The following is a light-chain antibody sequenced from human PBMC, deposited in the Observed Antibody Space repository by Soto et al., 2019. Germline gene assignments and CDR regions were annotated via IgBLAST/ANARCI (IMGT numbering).Light chain of an antibody. CDR2: GAS. CDR3: QQYGSSPSWT. J-gene: IGKJ1*01. Sequence: EIVLTQSPGTLSLSPGERATLSCRASQSVTSYLAWYQQKPGQAPRLLIYGASSRATGIPDRFSGSGSGTDFTLTISRLEPEDFVVYYCQQYGSSPSWTFGQGTKVDI. CDR1: QSVTSY. V-gene: IGKV3-20*01.